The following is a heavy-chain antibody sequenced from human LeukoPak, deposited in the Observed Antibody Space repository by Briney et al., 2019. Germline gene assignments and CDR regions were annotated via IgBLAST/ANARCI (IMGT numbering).Heavy chain of an antibody. D-gene: IGHD3-22*01. V-gene: IGHV4-39*07. Sequence: PSQTLSLTCTVSGGSVSSGDYYWGWIRQPPGKGLEWIGSIYYSGSTYYNPSLKSRVTISVDTSKNQFSLKLSSVTAADTAVYYCAREGVANYDSSGYYSGWGQGTLVTVSS. J-gene: IGHJ4*02. CDR2: IYYSGST. CDR3: AREGVANYDSSGYYSG. CDR1: GGSVSSGDYY.